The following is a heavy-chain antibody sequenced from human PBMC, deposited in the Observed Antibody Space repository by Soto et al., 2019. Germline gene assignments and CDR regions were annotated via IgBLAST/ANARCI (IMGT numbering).Heavy chain of an antibody. CDR1: GYTFTDYY. J-gene: IGHJ4*02. CDR2: VNPNSGGT. V-gene: IGHV1-2*04. CDR3: ARDAPTIAAQDDY. D-gene: IGHD6-13*01. Sequence: ASVKVSCKASGYTFTDYYMHWLRQAPGQGLEWMGWVNPNSGGTHYAQKFQGWVTMTRDTSISTAYMELSRLRSEDTAVYYCARDAPTIAAQDDYWGQGTLVTVSS.